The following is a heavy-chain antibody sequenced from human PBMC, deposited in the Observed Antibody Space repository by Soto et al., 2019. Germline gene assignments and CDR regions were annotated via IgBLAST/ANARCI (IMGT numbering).Heavy chain of an antibody. Sequence: SVECRVAGGSIIRCPWHRDRIRQPPGKGLEWIGFLSSSGSNTFNPSLKSRVNMSVDTSKNQFSLNLSSITTADTAIYYCARNMPSLSWPTAALYWGRGTLVTVSS. D-gene: IGHD6-6*01. V-gene: IGHV4-61*05. CDR1: GGSIIRCPWH. CDR2: LSSSGSN. CDR3: ARNMPSLSWPTAALY. J-gene: IGHJ4*02.